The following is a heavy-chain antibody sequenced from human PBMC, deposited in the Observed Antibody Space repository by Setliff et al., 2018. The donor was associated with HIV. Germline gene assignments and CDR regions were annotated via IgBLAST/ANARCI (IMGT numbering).Heavy chain of an antibody. CDR1: GFSFSSYW. Sequence: PGGSLRLSCAASGFSFSSYWMSCVRQAPGKGLEWVANIKEDGSEKYYVDSVKGRFTISRDNAQNSLYLQMSSLKVEDTAVYYCARDLAYWGQGTLVTVSS. V-gene: IGHV3-7*03. CDR2: IKEDGSEK. J-gene: IGHJ4*02. CDR3: ARDLAY.